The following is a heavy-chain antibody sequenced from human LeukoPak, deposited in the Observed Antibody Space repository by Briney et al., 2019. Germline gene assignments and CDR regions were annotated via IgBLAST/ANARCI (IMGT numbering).Heavy chain of an antibody. D-gene: IGHD3-22*01. Sequence: GGSLRLSCAASGFTFSSYSMNWVRQAPGKGLEWVSSISSSSSYIYYADSVKGRFTISRDNARNSLYLQMNSLRAEDTAVYYCAREKEAPGVGVVVIRDYYYMDVWGKGTTVTVSS. CDR3: AREKEAPGVGVVVIRDYYYMDV. CDR2: ISSSSSYI. V-gene: IGHV3-21*01. CDR1: GFTFSSYS. J-gene: IGHJ6*03.